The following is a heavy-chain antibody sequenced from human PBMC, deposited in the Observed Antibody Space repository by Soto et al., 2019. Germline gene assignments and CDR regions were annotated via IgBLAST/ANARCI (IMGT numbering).Heavy chain of an antibody. CDR3: SRGGYCLTGRCFPNWFES. D-gene: IGHD1-20*01. CDR1: GDSISNLDYF. Sequence: ASETLSLPCSVSGDSISNLDYFSASLRQPPGQALEYLGYTYKSATTCYNPLFESRDAISVDTSKSQFSLNLTSVTAAATAVYFYSRGGYCLTGRCFPNWFESWGRGCLGTVCS. V-gene: IGHV4-30-4*02. J-gene: IGHJ5*01. CDR2: TYKSATT.